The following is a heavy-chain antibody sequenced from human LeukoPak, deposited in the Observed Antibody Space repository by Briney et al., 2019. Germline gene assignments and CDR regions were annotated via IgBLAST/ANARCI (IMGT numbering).Heavy chain of an antibody. V-gene: IGHV4-30-4*08. D-gene: IGHD5-24*01. CDR1: GGSISSGDYY. J-gene: IGHJ4*02. CDR3: ARPVLTRDGYNLDYFDY. CDR2: IYYSGST. Sequence: PSETLSLTCTVSGGSISSGDYYWSWIRQPPGKGLEWIGYIYYSGSTYYNPSLKSRVTISVDTSKNQFSLKLSSVTAADTAVYYCARPVLTRDGYNLDYFDYWGQGTLVTVSS.